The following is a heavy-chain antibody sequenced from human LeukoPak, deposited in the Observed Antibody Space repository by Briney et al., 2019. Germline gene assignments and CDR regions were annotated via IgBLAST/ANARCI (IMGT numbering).Heavy chain of an antibody. J-gene: IGHJ5*02. CDR1: GYSLTSYW. D-gene: IGHD5-18*01. CDR2: IYPGDSRT. CDR3: ACREFYSPWPGP. V-gene: IGHV5-51*01. Sequence: GESLKISCKASGYSLTSYWIGWVRQTPAKGLEWLGVIYPGDSRTRYNPSFEGQVTISADKSITTAYLQWSSLRASDTALYFCACREFYSPWPGPWGQGTLVTVSS.